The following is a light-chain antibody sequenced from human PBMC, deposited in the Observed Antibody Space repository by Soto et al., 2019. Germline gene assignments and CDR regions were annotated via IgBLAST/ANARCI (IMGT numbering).Light chain of an antibody. Sequence: QSALTQPPSASGSLGQSVTFSRTGTSSDVGGYNYVSWYQQHPGKAPKLIIYEVHKRPSGVPDRFSGSKSGNTASLTVSGLQAEDEADYHCSSYGGNDWVFGGGTKLTVL. CDR1: SSDVGGYNY. CDR2: EVH. V-gene: IGLV2-8*01. J-gene: IGLJ3*02. CDR3: SSYGGNDWV.